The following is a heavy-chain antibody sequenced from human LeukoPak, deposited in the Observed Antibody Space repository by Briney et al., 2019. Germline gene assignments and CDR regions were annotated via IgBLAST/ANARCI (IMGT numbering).Heavy chain of an antibody. V-gene: IGHV3-7*01. CDR1: GFVFKRYY. CDR2: ISPDGRDK. J-gene: IGHJ4*02. D-gene: IGHD3-16*01. Sequence: GGSLTLSCAASGFVFKRYYMSWVRQAPGKGLEWVAHISPDGRDKYYVVSVKGRFTISRDSAENSMSLQMNSLRANDTAVFYCVTWGSDSANANYWGQGSRVTVSS. CDR3: VTWGSDSANANY.